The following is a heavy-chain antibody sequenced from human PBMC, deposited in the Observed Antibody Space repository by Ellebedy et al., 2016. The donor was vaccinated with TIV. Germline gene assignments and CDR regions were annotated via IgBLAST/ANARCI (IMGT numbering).Heavy chain of an antibody. CDR3: ARAGGPHIGYYFES. D-gene: IGHD4-23*01. V-gene: IGHV4-4*02. CDR1: GGSMNYRNW. CDR2: IYHTGST. Sequence: MPSETLSLTCTVPGGSMNYRNWWSWIRQSPEKGLEWIGEIYHTGSTNYNPSLKSRVTISLDTSRNQFSLHLSSVSAADTAVYYCARAGGPHIGYYFESWGQGTLVTVSS. J-gene: IGHJ4*02.